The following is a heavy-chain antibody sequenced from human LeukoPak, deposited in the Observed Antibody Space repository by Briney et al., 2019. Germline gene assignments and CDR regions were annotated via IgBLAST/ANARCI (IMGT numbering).Heavy chain of an antibody. J-gene: IGHJ6*03. D-gene: IGHD2-15*01. Sequence: KSSEALSLTCAVHGGSFSGYYWSWIRQPPGKGLEWIGEINDSGSTNYNPSLKSRGTISVDTSKNQFSLKLSSVTAADTAVYYCARVLRSKWVVAATPGRYYYYYMDVWGKGTTVTVSS. CDR2: INDSGST. CDR3: ARVLRSKWVVAATPGRYYYYYMDV. V-gene: IGHV4-34*01. CDR1: GGSFSGYY.